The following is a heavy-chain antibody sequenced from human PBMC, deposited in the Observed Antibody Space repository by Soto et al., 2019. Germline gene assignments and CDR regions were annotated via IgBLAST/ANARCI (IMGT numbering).Heavy chain of an antibody. D-gene: IGHD4-4*01. CDR3: ARDLILGNYYDYYGIEV. Sequence: GGSLRLSCAASGLTFSSYAMHWVRPAPGKGLEWVAVISYDGSNKYYADSVKGRFTISRDNSKNTLYLQMNSLRAEDTAVYYCARDLILGNYYDYYGIEVWVQGTTVT. CDR2: ISYDGSNK. CDR1: GLTFSSYA. V-gene: IGHV3-30-3*01. J-gene: IGHJ6*02.